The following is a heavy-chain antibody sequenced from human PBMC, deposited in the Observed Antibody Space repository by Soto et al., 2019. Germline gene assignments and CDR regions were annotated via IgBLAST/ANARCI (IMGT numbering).Heavy chain of an antibody. D-gene: IGHD3-9*01. CDR1: GYTFTTYG. Sequence: APGNVSCYASGYTFTTYGITTVRQAPGQGLEWMGWISIYNGDTNYAQKFQGRVTMTTDTSTSTAYMELRSLRSDDTAVYCCARGNILGPTVWFDPWGQGSLVTVSS. CDR2: ISIYNGDT. CDR3: ARGNILGPTVWFDP. V-gene: IGHV1-18*01. J-gene: IGHJ5*02.